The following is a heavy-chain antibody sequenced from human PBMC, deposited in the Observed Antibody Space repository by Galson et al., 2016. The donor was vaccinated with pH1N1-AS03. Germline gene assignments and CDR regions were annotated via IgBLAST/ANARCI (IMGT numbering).Heavy chain of an antibody. CDR2: IYWDDDK. J-gene: IGHJ4*02. CDR3: AQSDYGDYVDYFDY. D-gene: IGHD4-17*01. CDR1: GFSLSTSGVG. Sequence: PALVTPTQTLTLTCTFSGFSLSTSGVGVGWIRQPPGKALEWLALIYWDDDKRYSPSLKSRLTITKDTSKNQVVLTMTNMDPVDTATYYCAQSDYGDYVDYFDYWGQGTLVTVSS. V-gene: IGHV2-5*02.